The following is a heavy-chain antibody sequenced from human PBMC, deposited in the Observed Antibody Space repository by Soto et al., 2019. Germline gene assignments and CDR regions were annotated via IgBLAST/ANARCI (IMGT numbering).Heavy chain of an antibody. CDR1: GFTFSSYE. J-gene: IGHJ4*02. CDR2: ISSSGSTI. V-gene: IGHV3-48*03. D-gene: IGHD4-17*01. Sequence: HPGGSLRLSCAASGFTFSSYEMNWVRQAPGKGLEWVSYISSSGSTIYYADSVKGRFTISRDDAKNSLYLQMNSLRAEDTAVYYCARTTVVTPGSLDYWGQGTLVTVSS. CDR3: ARTTVVTPGSLDY.